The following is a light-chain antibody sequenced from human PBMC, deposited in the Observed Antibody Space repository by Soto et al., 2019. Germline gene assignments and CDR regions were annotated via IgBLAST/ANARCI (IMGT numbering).Light chain of an antibody. J-gene: IGLJ1*01. CDR1: SRDVGSYNR. V-gene: IGLV2-18*02. CDR2: EVS. Sequence: QSVLTQPPSVSGSPGQAVTIPCPGTSRDVGSYNRVSWYQQPPGTAPKLMIYEVSNRPSGVPDRFSGSKSGNTASLTISGLQAEDEADYYCSSYTSSITYVFGTGTKVTV. CDR3: SSYTSSITYV.